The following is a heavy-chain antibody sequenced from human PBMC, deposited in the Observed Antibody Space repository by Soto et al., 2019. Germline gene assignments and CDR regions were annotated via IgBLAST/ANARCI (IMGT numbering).Heavy chain of an antibody. CDR1: GFTLSNFG. CDR3: ATSNYGERD. J-gene: IGHJ4*02. D-gene: IGHD4-17*01. Sequence: EGQVLESGGGLVQPGGSLRLTCVASGFTLSNFGMSWVRQAPGKGLEWVSVVSGNGGSTYYIDSVKGRFTISRDSSTNTVRLQMNSLRAEDTAVYYCATSNYGERDWGQGALVTVSS. V-gene: IGHV3-23*01. CDR2: VSGNGGST.